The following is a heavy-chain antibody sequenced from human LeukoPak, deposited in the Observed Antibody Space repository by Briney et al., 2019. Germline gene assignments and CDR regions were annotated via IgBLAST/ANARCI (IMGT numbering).Heavy chain of an antibody. CDR2: IYPGDSDN. D-gene: IGHD4-11*01. CDR3: ARQVSDYTTDY. CDR1: GYSFTSYW. J-gene: IGHJ4*02. V-gene: IGHV5-51*01. Sequence: GEALKISWKGSGYSFTSYWIGWVRQMPGKGLELMGIIYPGDSDNSYNPSLQGQVTISADKSISTAYLQWSSLKASDTAMYYCARQVSDYTTDYWSQGTLVTVSS.